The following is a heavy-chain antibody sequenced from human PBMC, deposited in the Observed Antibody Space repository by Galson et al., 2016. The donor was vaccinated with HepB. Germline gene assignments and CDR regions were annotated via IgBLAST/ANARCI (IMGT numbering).Heavy chain of an antibody. CDR3: AKDTYYYGSGTYHGDY. J-gene: IGHJ4*02. CDR2: ISYDGSNK. D-gene: IGHD3-10*01. Sequence: SLRLSCAAPGFTFSSYGMHWVRQAPGKGLEWVAVISYDGSNKYYADSVKGRFTISRDNSKNTLYLQMNSLRAEDTAVYYCAKDTYYYGSGTYHGDYWGQGTLVTVSS. CDR1: GFTFSSYG. V-gene: IGHV3-30*18.